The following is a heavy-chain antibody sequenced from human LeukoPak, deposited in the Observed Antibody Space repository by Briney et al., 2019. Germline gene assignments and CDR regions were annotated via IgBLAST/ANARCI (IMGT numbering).Heavy chain of an antibody. V-gene: IGHV3-48*02. Sequence: GGSLRLSCAASGFTFSSYSMYWVRQAPGKGLEWVSYITSSSTIYYADSVRGRFTVSRDNAKNSLYLQMNSLRDEDTAVYYCARDSPLIAPRPGGFDYWGQGTLVTVSS. D-gene: IGHD6-6*01. CDR2: ITSSSTI. J-gene: IGHJ4*02. CDR3: ARDSPLIAPRPGGFDY. CDR1: GFTFSSYS.